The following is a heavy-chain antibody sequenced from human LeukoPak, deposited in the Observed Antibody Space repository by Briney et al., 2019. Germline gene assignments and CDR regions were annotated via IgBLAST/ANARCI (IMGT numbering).Heavy chain of an antibody. V-gene: IGHV3-33*01. CDR1: GFTFSSYG. CDR2: IWYDGSNK. Sequence: GGSLRLSCAASGFTFSSYGMHWVRQAPGKGLEWVAVIWYDGSNKYYADSVKGRFTISRDNSKNTLYLQMNSLRAEDTAVYYCARSHYDSSGYLGYWGQGTLVTVSS. J-gene: IGHJ4*02. CDR3: ARSHYDSSGYLGY. D-gene: IGHD3-22*01.